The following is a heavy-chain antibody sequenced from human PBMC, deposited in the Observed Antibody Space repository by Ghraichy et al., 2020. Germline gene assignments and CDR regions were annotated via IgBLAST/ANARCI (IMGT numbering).Heavy chain of an antibody. CDR2: ISSSGSTT. CDR1: GFTFSDYY. D-gene: IGHD3-22*01. V-gene: IGHV3-11*01. Sequence: GGSLRLSCVASGFTFSDYYMSWIRQAPGKGLEWVSYISSSGSTTHYADSVKGRFTISRDNAKNSLYLQMNSLRAEDTAVYYCARSSAQPYFYGMDVWGQGTTVTVSS. J-gene: IGHJ6*02. CDR3: ARSSAQPYFYGMDV.